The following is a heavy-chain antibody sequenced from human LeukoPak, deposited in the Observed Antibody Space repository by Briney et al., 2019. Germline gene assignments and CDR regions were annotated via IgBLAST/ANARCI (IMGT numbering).Heavy chain of an antibody. J-gene: IGHJ4*02. CDR2: IYYSGST. Sequence: SETLSLTCAVSGYSISSSNWWGWIRQTPGKGLEWVGYIYYSGSTYYNPSLKSRVTMSVDTSKNQFSLKLSSVTAVDTAVYYCARTGGDIVATMVDYWGQGTLVTVSS. V-gene: IGHV4-28*01. D-gene: IGHD5-12*01. CDR3: ARTGGDIVATMVDY. CDR1: GYSISSSNW.